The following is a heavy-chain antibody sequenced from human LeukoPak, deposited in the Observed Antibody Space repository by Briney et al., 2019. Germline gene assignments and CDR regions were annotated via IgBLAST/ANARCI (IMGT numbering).Heavy chain of an antibody. J-gene: IGHJ4*02. CDR2: ISYDGSNK. V-gene: IGHV3-30*18. CDR1: GFTFSRYG. D-gene: IGHD4-17*01. CDR3: AKGATTVTTNYYFDY. Sequence: GRSLRLSCAASGFTFSRYGMHWVRQAPGKGLEWVAVISYDGSNKYYADSVKGRFTISRDNSKNTLYLQMNSLRAEDTAVYYCAKGATTVTTNYYFDYWGQGTLVTVSS.